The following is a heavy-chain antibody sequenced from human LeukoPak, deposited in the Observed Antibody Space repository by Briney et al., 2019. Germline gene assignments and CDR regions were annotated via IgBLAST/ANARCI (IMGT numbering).Heavy chain of an antibody. V-gene: IGHV3-21*06. J-gene: IGHJ3*02. CDR2: ISSTSSYI. Sequence: PGGSLRLSCAASGFTFSSYSMNWVRQAPGKGLEWVSSISSTSSYIYYPDSMKGRFTISRDNAKHSLYLQMNSLRAEDTALYYCARGALGAAFDIWGQGTMVTVSS. D-gene: IGHD7-27*01. CDR1: GFTFSSYS. CDR3: ARGALGAAFDI.